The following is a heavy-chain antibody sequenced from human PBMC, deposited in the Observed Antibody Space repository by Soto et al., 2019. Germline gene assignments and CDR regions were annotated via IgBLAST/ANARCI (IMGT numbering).Heavy chain of an antibody. CDR2: IYYSGST. D-gene: IGHD3-3*01. J-gene: IGHJ6*02. V-gene: IGHV4-59*01. CDR3: ARGMYYDFWSGYYPYYYYGMDV. Sequence: SETLSLTCTVSGGSISSYYWSWIRQPPGKGLEWIGYIYYSGSTNYNPSLKSRVTISVDTSKNQFSLKLSSVTAADTAVYYCARGMYYDFWSGYYPYYYYGMDVWGQGTTVTVSS. CDR1: GGSISSYY.